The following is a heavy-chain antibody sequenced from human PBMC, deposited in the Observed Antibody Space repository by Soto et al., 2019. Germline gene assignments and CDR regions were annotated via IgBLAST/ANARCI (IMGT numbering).Heavy chain of an antibody. CDR1: GGSFSEYY. V-gene: IGHV4-34*01. J-gene: IGHJ4*02. D-gene: IGHD2-15*01. CDR2: INHGGIT. Sequence: PSETLSLTCAVYGGSFSEYYWTWLRPPPGKGLEWIGEINHGGITDYSPSLKSRVTLSVDTSKNQFSLNLTSVTAADTAVYYCARGGARWPGYFDSWGQGALVTVSS. CDR3: ARGGARWPGYFDS.